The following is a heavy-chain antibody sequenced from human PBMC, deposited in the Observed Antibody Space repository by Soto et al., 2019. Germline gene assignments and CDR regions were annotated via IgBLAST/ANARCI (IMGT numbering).Heavy chain of an antibody. V-gene: IGHV4-30-4*01. Sequence: SETLSLTCTVSGGSISSGDYYWSWIRQPPGKGLEWIGYIYYSGSTYYNPSLKSRVTISVDTSKNQFSLKLSSVTAADTAVYYCARDFDYYDSRGPNNWFDPWGQGTLVTVSS. J-gene: IGHJ5*02. CDR3: ARDFDYYDSRGPNNWFDP. CDR1: GGSISSGDYY. CDR2: IYYSGST. D-gene: IGHD3-22*01.